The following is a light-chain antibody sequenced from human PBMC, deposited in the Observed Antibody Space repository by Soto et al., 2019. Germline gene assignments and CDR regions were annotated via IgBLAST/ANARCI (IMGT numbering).Light chain of an antibody. CDR2: DVN. Sequence: QSVLTQPASVPGSPGQSITISCTGTSSDIGAYNFVSWYQQHPGKAPKLMLYDVNIRPSGVSNRFSGSKSGNTASLTISGLQAEDEADYYCTSWTTSTTRIFGGGTKVTVL. CDR3: TSWTTSTTRI. J-gene: IGLJ2*01. V-gene: IGLV2-14*03. CDR1: SSDIGAYNF.